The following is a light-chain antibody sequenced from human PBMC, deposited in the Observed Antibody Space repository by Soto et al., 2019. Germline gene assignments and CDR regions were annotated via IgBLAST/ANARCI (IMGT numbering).Light chain of an antibody. Sequence: DIQMTQSPSSLSASVGDRVTISGRASESIDSWLAWHQQKPGRAPKLLISKASSLESGVPSRFSGSGSATEFTLTISSLQPDDFATYYCQQYNNYWTFGQGTKVDIK. CDR1: ESIDSW. CDR2: KAS. CDR3: QQYNNYWT. V-gene: IGKV1-5*03. J-gene: IGKJ1*01.